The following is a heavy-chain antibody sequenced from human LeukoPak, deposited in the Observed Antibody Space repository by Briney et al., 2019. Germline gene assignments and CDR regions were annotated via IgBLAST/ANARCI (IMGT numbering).Heavy chain of an antibody. CDR2: ITASGGST. J-gene: IGHJ4*02. CDR3: AKGLGFWSGYYTPFDY. D-gene: IGHD3-3*01. CDR1: GFTFSSYA. Sequence: GGSLRLSCADSGFTFSSYAMSWVRQTPGKGLEWVSGITASGGSTYHADSVKGRFTISRDNSINTLNLQMNNLRAEDTAIYYCAKGLGFWSGYYTPFDYWGQGSSVTVSS. V-gene: IGHV3-23*01.